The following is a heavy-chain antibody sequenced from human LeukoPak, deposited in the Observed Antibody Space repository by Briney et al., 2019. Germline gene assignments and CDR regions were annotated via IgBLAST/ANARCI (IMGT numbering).Heavy chain of an antibody. CDR2: INPYNGNT. V-gene: IGHV1-18*01. CDR3: ARGSGAYSGSYYAWFDP. J-gene: IGHJ5*02. D-gene: IGHD1-26*01. CDR1: GYTFTSYG. Sequence: GASVKVSCKASGYTFTSYGFSWVRQAPGQGLEWMGWINPYNGNTNYAQKLQGRVTMTTDTSTSTAYMELRSLRSGDTAVYYCARGSGAYSGSYYAWFDPWGQGTLVTVSS.